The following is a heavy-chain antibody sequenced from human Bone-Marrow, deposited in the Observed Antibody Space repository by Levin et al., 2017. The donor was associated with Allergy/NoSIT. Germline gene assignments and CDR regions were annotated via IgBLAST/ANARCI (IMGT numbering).Heavy chain of an antibody. Sequence: GGSLRLSCAASGFTFSDYWMHWVRQAPGKGLVWVSRINTDESGTSYADSVQGRFTISRDNAKKTLYLQMNGLRAEDTAVYYCARGTPTYSDYWGQGILVTVSS. J-gene: IGHJ4*02. V-gene: IGHV3-74*01. D-gene: IGHD5-18*01. CDR3: ARGTPTYSDY. CDR1: GFTFSDYW. CDR2: INTDESGT.